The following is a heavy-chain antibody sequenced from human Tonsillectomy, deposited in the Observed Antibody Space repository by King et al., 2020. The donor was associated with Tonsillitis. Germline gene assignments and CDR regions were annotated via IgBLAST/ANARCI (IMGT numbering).Heavy chain of an antibody. D-gene: IGHD3-10*01. CDR3: TREVEADYYGSGSSHHFDY. V-gene: IGHV3-49*03. CDR2: IRSKVYGGTT. J-gene: IGHJ4*02. Sequence: MNWFRQAPGKGLEWVGFIRSKVYGGTTDYAASVKGRFTISRDDSKTMAYLQMNSRKTEDTAVYYCTREVEADYYGSGSSHHFDYWGQGTMVTVSS.